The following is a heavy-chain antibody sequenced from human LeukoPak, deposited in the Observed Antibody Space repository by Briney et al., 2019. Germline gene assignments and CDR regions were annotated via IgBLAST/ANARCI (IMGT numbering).Heavy chain of an antibody. V-gene: IGHV1-2*02. Sequence: ASVTVSCKASGYTFTGYYMHWVRQAPGQGLEWMGWINPNSGDTNYAQKLQGRVTMTTDTSTSTAYMELRSLRSDDTAVYYCARAPRRVVVPAANNWFDPWGQGTLVTVSS. CDR2: INPNSGDT. CDR3: ARAPRRVVVPAANNWFDP. D-gene: IGHD2-2*01. J-gene: IGHJ5*02. CDR1: GYTFTGYY.